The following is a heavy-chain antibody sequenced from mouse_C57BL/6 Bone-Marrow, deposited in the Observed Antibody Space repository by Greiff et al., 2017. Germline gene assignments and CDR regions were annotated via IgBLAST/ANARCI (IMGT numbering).Heavy chain of an antibody. CDR3: ARHRDYSNPAWFAY. CDR2: ISSGGSYT. V-gene: IGHV5-6*02. Sequence: DVMLVESGGDLVKPGGSLKLSCAASGFTFSSYGMSWVRQTPDKRLEWVATISSGGSYTYYPDSVKGRFTISRDNAKNTLYLQMSSLKSEDTAMYYCARHRDYSNPAWFAYWGQGTLVTVSA. CDR1: GFTFSSYG. J-gene: IGHJ3*01. D-gene: IGHD2-5*01.